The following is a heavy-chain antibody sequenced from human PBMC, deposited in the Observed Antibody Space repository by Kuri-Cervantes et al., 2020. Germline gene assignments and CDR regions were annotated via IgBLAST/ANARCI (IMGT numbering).Heavy chain of an antibody. Sequence: SETLSLTCAVSGYSINSGYYWGWIRQPPGKGLEWIGSIYHSGTTYFHPSLKSRVTISVDTSKNQFSLRLSSVTAADTAVYYCARGDSGYDLPPDYWGQGTLVTVSS. CDR3: ARGDSGYDLPPDY. D-gene: IGHD5-12*01. CDR1: GYSINSGYY. V-gene: IGHV4-38-2*01. CDR2: IYHSGTT. J-gene: IGHJ4*02.